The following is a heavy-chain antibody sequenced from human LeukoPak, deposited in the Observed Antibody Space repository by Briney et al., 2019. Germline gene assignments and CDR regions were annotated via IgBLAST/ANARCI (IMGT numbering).Heavy chain of an antibody. Sequence: GGSLRLSCADFGFTFSSYAMSWVRQAPGKGLEWVSVIYSDGTTYYADSVKGQFTISRDNSKNTLYLQMNSLRAEDTAVYYCASRQGRYFDYWGQGTLVTVSS. CDR1: GFTFSSYA. CDR3: ASRQGRYFDY. J-gene: IGHJ4*02. V-gene: IGHV3-53*01. CDR2: IYSDGTT.